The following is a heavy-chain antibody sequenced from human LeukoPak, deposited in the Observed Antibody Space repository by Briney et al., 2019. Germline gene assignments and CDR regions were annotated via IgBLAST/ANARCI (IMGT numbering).Heavy chain of an antibody. Sequence: GGSLRLSCAASGFTFSSYSMNWVRQAPGKELEWVSSVSSSSSYIYYADSVKGRFTISRDNAKNSLYLQMNSLRAEDTAVCFCARVRTVTTSWFDPWGQGTLVTVSS. D-gene: IGHD4-17*01. V-gene: IGHV3-21*01. CDR3: ARVRTVTTSWFDP. CDR1: GFTFSSYS. CDR2: VSSSSSYI. J-gene: IGHJ5*02.